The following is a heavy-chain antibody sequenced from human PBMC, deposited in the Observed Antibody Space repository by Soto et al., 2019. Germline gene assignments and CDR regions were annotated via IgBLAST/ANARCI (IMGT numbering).Heavy chain of an antibody. CDR3: AREENCSDGICYSEYFQR. D-gene: IGHD2-15*01. Sequence: QVQLEQSGAEVKKPGASVKVSCKASGYIFTAYSMHWVRRAPGQGLQWMGVVNPSGGSTNYAQKFKGRITLTRDTSRNTFYRDLSSLTSEDTAVYYCAREENCSDGICYSEYFQRWGQGTLGTVSS. V-gene: IGHV1-46*01. CDR2: VNPSGGST. J-gene: IGHJ1*01. CDR1: GYIFTAYS.